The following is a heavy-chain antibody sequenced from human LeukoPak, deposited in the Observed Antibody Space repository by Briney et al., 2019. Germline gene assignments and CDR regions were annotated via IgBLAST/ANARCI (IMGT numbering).Heavy chain of an antibody. CDR2: IHPNTAGT. CDR3: ATCSGGSCYSPDH. V-gene: IGHV1-2*02. CDR1: GYTFTAYY. J-gene: IGHJ4*02. D-gene: IGHD2-15*01. Sequence: ASVKVSCKAFGYTFTAYYIHWVRQAPGQGLEWMGWIHPNTAGTNYAQNAQKFQGRITMTRDTSISTAYMELSRLRSDDTAVYYCATCSGGSCYSPDHWGQGTLVTVSS.